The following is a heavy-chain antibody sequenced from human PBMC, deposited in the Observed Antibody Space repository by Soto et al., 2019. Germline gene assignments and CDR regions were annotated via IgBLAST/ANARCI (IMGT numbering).Heavy chain of an antibody. CDR2: KSFDGSNT. V-gene: IGHV3-30*18. Sequence: HPGGSLRLSCAASGFNFSLFGMHWVRQVPGKGLEWVAVKSFDGSNTHYADSVNGRFLISRDNFKEILYLQMNNLRPEDTAVYFCAKDYFYDSSGYSPFHYWGQGTLVTVSS. D-gene: IGHD3-22*01. CDR1: GFNFSLFG. CDR3: AKDYFYDSSGYSPFHY. J-gene: IGHJ4*02.